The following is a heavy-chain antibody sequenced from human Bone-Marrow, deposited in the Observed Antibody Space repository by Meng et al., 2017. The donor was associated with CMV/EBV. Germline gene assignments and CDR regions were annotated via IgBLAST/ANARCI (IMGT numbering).Heavy chain of an antibody. CDR1: GASINDHY. V-gene: IGHV4-59*11. CDR3: ARGIITIFGVVHDAFDI. CDR2: VQDTGNT. J-gene: IGHJ3*02. Sequence: SETLSLTCTVSGASINDHYLTWIRQPPGKGLEWIGYVQDTGNTNYNPSLKSRVTMSVDTSKNQFSLMLRFVTAADTAVYYCARGIITIFGVVHDAFDIWGQGTMVTVSS. D-gene: IGHD3-3*01.